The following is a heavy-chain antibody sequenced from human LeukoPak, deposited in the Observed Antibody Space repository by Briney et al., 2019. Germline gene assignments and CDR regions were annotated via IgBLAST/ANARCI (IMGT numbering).Heavy chain of an antibody. Sequence: GRSLRLSCAASGFTFSSYSMNWVRQAPGKELEWVSSISSSSSYIYYADSVKGRFTISRDNAKNSLYLQMNSLRAEDTAVYYCARDHSSSWFSGYFDYWGQGTLVTVSS. CDR2: ISSSSSYI. J-gene: IGHJ4*02. D-gene: IGHD6-13*01. V-gene: IGHV3-21*01. CDR3: ARDHSSSWFSGYFDY. CDR1: GFTFSSYS.